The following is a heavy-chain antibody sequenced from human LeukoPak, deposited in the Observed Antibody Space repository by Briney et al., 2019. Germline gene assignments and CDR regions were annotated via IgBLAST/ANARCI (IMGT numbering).Heavy chain of an antibody. D-gene: IGHD6-13*01. CDR3: ARGSGYSSTWYGRGAFDI. Sequence: PGGSLRLSCAASGFTFSSYEMNWVRQAPGKGLEWVSYISSSGSTIYYADSVKGRFTTSRDNAKNSLYLQMNSLRAEDTAVYYCARGSGYSSTWYGRGAFDIWGQGTMVTVSS. J-gene: IGHJ3*02. CDR2: ISSSGSTI. V-gene: IGHV3-48*03. CDR1: GFTFSSYE.